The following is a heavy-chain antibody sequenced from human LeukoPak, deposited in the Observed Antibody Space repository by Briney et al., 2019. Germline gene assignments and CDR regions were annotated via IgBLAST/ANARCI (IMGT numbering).Heavy chain of an antibody. Sequence: KSSETLSLTCTVSGGSISSGGYYWSWIRQHPGKGLEWIGYIYYSGSTYYNPSLKSRITISVDTSKNQFSLKLSSVTAADTAVYYCARSPSPYSSGWYFDYWGQGTLVTVSS. V-gene: IGHV4-31*03. CDR3: ARSPSPYSSGWYFDY. J-gene: IGHJ4*02. CDR2: IYYSGST. CDR1: GGSISSGGYY. D-gene: IGHD6-19*01.